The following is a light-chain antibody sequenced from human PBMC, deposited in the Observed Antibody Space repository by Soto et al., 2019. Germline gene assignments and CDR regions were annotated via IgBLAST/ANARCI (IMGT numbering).Light chain of an antibody. CDR3: QQYNDNWT. Sequence: DIQMTQSPATLSAYVGDRVTITCRASQSISSWLAWYQQKPGTAPKLLIYKASTLQTGVPSRFSGSGSGTEFTLTISSLQPDDFATYYCQQYNDNWTFGQGTKVDIK. CDR1: QSISSW. V-gene: IGKV1-5*03. CDR2: KAS. J-gene: IGKJ1*01.